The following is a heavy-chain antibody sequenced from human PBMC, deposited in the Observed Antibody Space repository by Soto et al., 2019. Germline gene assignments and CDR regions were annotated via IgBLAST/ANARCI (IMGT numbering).Heavy chain of an antibody. CDR3: ARDSGYGSASSVNHDLDY. Sequence: ESGGGLVQPGGSLRLSCAASGFAFGNYWMSWVRQVPGKGLEWLGTIKRDASEKKYVDSVRGRFTMSRDNAKNSLYLQMDRLGGEETAGYYCARDSGYGSASSVNHDLDYWGQGTLVIVSS. CDR2: IKRDASEK. D-gene: IGHD3-10*01. V-gene: IGHV3-7*01. J-gene: IGHJ4*02. CDR1: GFAFGNYW.